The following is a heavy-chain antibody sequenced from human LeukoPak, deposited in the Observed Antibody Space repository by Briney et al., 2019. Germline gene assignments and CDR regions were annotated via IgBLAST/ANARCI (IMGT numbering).Heavy chain of an antibody. J-gene: IGHJ4*02. Sequence: SQTLSLTCAVSGGSISSGGYSWNWIRQPPGKGLEWIGNIYHSESTYYNPSLKNRVTISVDRSKNQFSLNLSSATAADTAVYFCARGGAVAATPDFWGQGTLVIVSS. D-gene: IGHD2-15*01. CDR3: ARGGAVAATPDF. V-gene: IGHV4-30-2*01. CDR1: GGSISSGGYS. CDR2: IYHSEST.